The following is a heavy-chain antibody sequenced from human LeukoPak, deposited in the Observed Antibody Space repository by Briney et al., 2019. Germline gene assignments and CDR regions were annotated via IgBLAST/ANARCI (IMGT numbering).Heavy chain of an antibody. V-gene: IGHV4-34*01. CDR1: SGSFSGYY. CDR2: INHNGIT. CDR3: VQVGDLGRLLDY. Sequence: SETLSLTCAVYSGSFSGYYWNWIRQPPGKGLEWIGEINHNGITNYNPSVKSRVTISVDRSKNQFSLKLTSVTAADTAVYYCVQVGDLGRLLDYWGQGTLVTVSS. D-gene: IGHD3-10*01. J-gene: IGHJ4*02.